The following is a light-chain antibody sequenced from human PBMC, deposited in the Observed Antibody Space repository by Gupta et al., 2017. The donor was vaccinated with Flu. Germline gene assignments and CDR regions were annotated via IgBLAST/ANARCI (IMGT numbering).Light chain of an antibody. CDR1: SSNIGNKY. Sequence: QSVLTPPPSVSAAPGQKVTLPCPGSSSNIGNKYVPWYQHLPGTAPKLLIYENNHRPSGIPDRFSGSKSGTSDTLGITGLQTGDEAEYYCGTWDTRLSVWVFGGRTKLTVL. CDR3: GTWDTRLSVWV. CDR2: ENN. J-gene: IGLJ3*02. V-gene: IGLV1-51*02.